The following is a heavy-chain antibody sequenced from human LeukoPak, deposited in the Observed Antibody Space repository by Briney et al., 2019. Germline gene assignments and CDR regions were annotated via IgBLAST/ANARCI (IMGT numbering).Heavy chain of an antibody. CDR3: AGDCSSTSCNLPVDY. CDR1: GGSISGSSYY. V-gene: IGHV4-39*07. D-gene: IGHD2-2*01. CDR2: IYYSGST. Sequence: SETLSLTCTVSGGSISGSSYYWGWIRQPPGKGLEWIGSIYYSGSTYYNPSLKSRVTISVDTSKNQFSLKLSSVTVADTAVYYCAGDCSSTSCNLPVDYWGQGTLVTVSS. J-gene: IGHJ4*02.